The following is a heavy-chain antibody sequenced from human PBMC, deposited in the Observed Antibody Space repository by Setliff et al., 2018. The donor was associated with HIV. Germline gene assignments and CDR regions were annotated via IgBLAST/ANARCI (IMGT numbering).Heavy chain of an antibody. J-gene: IGHJ4*02. CDR3: ARQTATGTSATFDS. CDR1: GGSISGDF. Sequence: SETLSLTCTVSGGSISGDFWTWIRQPAGEGLKWIGRTHASGTTQCEPSLKNRCSMSIDTSKNQFSLKLSSVTAADTAVYYCARQTATGTSATFDSRGQGSLVTVSS. V-gene: IGHV4-4*07. D-gene: IGHD2-21*02. CDR2: THASGTT.